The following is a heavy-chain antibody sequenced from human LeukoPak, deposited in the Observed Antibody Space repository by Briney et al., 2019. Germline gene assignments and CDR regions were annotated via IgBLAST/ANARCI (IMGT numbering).Heavy chain of an antibody. CDR1: GGSISSYY. Sequence: SETLSLTCTVSGGSISSYYWSWIRQPPGKGLEWMGYIYYSGSTNYNPSLKSRVTISVDTSKNQFSLKLSSVTAADTAVYYCARDSLLYDTADIWGQGTMVTVSS. CDR3: ARDSLLYDTADI. V-gene: IGHV4-59*01. D-gene: IGHD3-9*01. CDR2: IYYSGST. J-gene: IGHJ3*02.